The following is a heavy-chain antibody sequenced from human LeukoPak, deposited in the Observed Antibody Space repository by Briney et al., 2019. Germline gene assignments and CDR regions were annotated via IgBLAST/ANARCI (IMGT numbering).Heavy chain of an antibody. V-gene: IGHV1-2*02. J-gene: IGHJ4*02. CDR3: ARFPPDTADDY. D-gene: IGHD5-18*01. CDR2: INPKSGGT. Sequence: ASVKVSCKASGYTFTGYYIHWVRQAPGQGLEWMGWINPKSGGTNYAQKFQGRVTMTRDTSISTAYMELSRLRPDDTAVYNCARFPPDTADDYWGQGTLVTVSS. CDR1: GYTFTGYY.